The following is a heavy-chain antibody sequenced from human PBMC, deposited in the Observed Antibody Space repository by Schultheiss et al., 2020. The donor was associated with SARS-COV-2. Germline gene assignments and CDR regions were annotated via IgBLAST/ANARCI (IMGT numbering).Heavy chain of an antibody. J-gene: IGHJ4*02. Sequence: SQTLSLTCTVSGGSISSYYWSWIRQPPGKGLEWIGSIYHSGSTYYNPSLKSRVTISVDTSKNQFSLKLSSVTAADTAVYYCARTIRITIFGVVQYFDYWGQGTLVTVSS. CDR1: GGSISSYY. CDR3: ARTIRITIFGVVQYFDY. D-gene: IGHD3-3*01. CDR2: IYHSGST. V-gene: IGHV4-59*12.